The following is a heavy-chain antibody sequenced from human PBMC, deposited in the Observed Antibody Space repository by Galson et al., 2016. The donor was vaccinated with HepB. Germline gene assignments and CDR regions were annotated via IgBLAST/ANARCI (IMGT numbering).Heavy chain of an antibody. CDR2: ISSRGITT. Sequence: SLRLSCAASGFTFSLNALTWVRQAPGKGPEWVSAISSRGITTFYSDSVKGRFTVSRDNSKNTLFLQMDSLRAEDTAIYYCAKDFGSTGYYQVFESWGQGTLVAVSS. J-gene: IGHJ4*02. CDR3: AKDFGSTGYYQVFES. D-gene: IGHD3-22*01. CDR1: GFTFSLNA. V-gene: IGHV3-23*01.